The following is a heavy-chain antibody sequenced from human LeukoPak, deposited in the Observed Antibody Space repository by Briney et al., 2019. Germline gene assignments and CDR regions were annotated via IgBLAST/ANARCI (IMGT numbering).Heavy chain of an antibody. Sequence: ASVKVSCKASGYTFTGYYMHWVRQAPGQGLEWMGWLNPNRGDTNYAQKFQGRVTMTRDTSISTAYMELSRLSSDDTAVYYCARGNVGPYDNSGFYPFDYWGQGTPVTVSS. J-gene: IGHJ4*02. CDR1: GYTFTGYY. CDR2: LNPNRGDT. CDR3: ARGNVGPYDNSGFYPFDY. V-gene: IGHV1-2*02. D-gene: IGHD3-22*01.